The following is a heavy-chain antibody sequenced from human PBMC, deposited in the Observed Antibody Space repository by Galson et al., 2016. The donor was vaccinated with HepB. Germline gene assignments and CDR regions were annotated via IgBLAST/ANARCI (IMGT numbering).Heavy chain of an antibody. CDR2: INHEGSVK. CDR3: ARDYIGYYGW. J-gene: IGHJ4*02. D-gene: IGHD3-22*01. V-gene: IGHV3-7*01. Sequence: SLRLSCAPSGFIFSDYWMTWVRRAPGKGLEWVANINHEGSVKNYVDSVKGRFTISRDNAQNSLYLQMNSLKVEDTALYYCARDYIGYYGWRGQGTLVTVSS. CDR1: GFIFSDYW.